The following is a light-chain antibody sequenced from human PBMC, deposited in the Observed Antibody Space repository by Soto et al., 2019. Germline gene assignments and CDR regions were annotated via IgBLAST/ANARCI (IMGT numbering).Light chain of an antibody. Sequence: DIVMTQSPSILSVSPGERATLSCRASQSVETFLAWFQHKAGPAPRLLIFGASTRAAGVPARFSGGGSGTEFTLTIDSLRSEDFAVYFCQQYHDWPPGTFGGGTKVEIK. CDR1: QSVETF. J-gene: IGKJ4*01. CDR3: QQYHDWPPGT. CDR2: GAS. V-gene: IGKV3-15*01.